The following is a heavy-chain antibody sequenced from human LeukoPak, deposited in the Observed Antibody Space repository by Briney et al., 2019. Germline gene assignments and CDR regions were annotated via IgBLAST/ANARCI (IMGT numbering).Heavy chain of an antibody. CDR2: MNPNSGNT. J-gene: IGHJ3*02. Sequence: ASVKVSCKVSGYTLTELSMHWVRQATGQGLEWMGWMNPNSGNTGYAQKFQGRVTITRNTSISTAYMELSSLRSEDTAVYYCARGYSLGAFDIWGQGTMVTVSS. D-gene: IGHD5-18*01. CDR3: ARGYSLGAFDI. CDR1: GYTLTELS. V-gene: IGHV1-8*03.